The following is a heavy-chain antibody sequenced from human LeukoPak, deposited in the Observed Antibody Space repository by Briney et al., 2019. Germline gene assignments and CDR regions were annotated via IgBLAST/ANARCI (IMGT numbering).Heavy chain of an antibody. CDR3: ARARLYYDFWSGYHRVFDY. J-gene: IGHJ4*02. Sequence: PSETLSLTCTVSGGSISSSSYYWGWICQPPGKGLEWIGSIYYSGSTYYNPSLKSRVTISVDTSKNQFSLKLSSVTAADTAVYYCARARLYYDFWSGYHRVFDYWGQGTLVTVSS. CDR2: IYYSGST. D-gene: IGHD3-3*01. V-gene: IGHV4-39*01. CDR1: GGSISSSSYY.